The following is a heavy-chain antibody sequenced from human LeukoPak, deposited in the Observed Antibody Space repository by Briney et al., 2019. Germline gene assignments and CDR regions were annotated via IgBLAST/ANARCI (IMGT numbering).Heavy chain of an antibody. CDR2: IKQDGSEQ. D-gene: IGHD3-22*01. J-gene: IGHJ6*03. V-gene: IGHV3-7*01. CDR1: GFTFSNSW. Sequence: PGGSLRLSCAASGFTFSNSWMSWVRQAPGKGLEWVAYIKQDGSEQFYVDSVKGRFTISRDNAKNTLYLQMNSLRAEDTAVYYCARDQGHSSYDRLVDQYYYYYYYMDVWGKGTTVTISS. CDR3: ARDQGHSSYDRLVDQYYYYYYYMDV.